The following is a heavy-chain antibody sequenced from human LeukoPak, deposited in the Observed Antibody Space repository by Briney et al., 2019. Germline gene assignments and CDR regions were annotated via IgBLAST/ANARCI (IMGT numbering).Heavy chain of an antibody. CDR3: ARDRYCDSSDYYSTRNWFDP. J-gene: IGHJ5*02. CDR2: INHSGST. D-gene: IGHD3-22*01. V-gene: IGHV4-34*01. CDR1: GGSFSGYY. Sequence: SETLSLTCAVYGGSFSGYYWSWIRQPPGKGLEWIGEINHSGSTNYNPSLKSRVTISVDTSKNQFSLKLSSVTAADTAVYYCARDRYCDSSDYYSTRNWFDPWGQEPWSPSPQ.